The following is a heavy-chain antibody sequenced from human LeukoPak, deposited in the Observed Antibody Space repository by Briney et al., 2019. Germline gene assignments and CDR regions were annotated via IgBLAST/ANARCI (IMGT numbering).Heavy chain of an antibody. D-gene: IGHD3-22*01. CDR3: VRDGYNQNRFDF. V-gene: IGHV3-7*03. CDR2: IKEDGTLA. CDR1: GFSFGLHW. Sequence: PGRSLRLSCAASGFSFGLHWMNWVRQAPGKGLEWVANIKEDGTLAYYADSVTGRFSISRDNTKNSLYLQMNGLRAEDTAVYFCVRDGYNQNRFDFWGQGILVTVSS. J-gene: IGHJ4*02.